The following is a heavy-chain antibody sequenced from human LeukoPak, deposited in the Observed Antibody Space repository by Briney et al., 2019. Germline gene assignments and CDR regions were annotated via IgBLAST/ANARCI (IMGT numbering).Heavy chain of an antibody. D-gene: IGHD3-3*01. CDR3: AEDPNYDFWSGYYNGGFDY. CDR2: ISWNSGSI. CDR1: GFTFDDYA. V-gene: IGHV3-9*01. J-gene: IGHJ4*02. Sequence: GGSLRLSCAASGFTFDDYAMHWVRQAPGKGLEWVSGISWNSGSIVYADSVKGRFTISRDNAKNSLYLQMNSLRAEDTALYYCAEDPNYDFWSGYYNGGFDYWGQGTLVTVSS.